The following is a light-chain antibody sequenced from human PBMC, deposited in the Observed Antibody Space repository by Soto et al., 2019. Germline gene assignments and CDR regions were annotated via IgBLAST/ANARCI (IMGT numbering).Light chain of an antibody. CDR3: QQYNSYSWT. J-gene: IGKJ1*01. V-gene: IGKV1-5*01. Sequence: IQMTQSPSTLSASVGDRVTITCRASQSISSWLAWYQQKPGKAPKLLIYDASSLESGVPSRFSGSGSGTEFTLTISSLQPADFATYYCQQYNSYSWTFGQGTKVEIK. CDR2: DAS. CDR1: QSISSW.